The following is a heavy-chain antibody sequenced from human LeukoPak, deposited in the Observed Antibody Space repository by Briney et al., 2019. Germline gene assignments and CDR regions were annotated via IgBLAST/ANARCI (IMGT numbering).Heavy chain of an antibody. J-gene: IGHJ4*02. CDR2: IYHSGST. CDR1: GYSISSGYY. CDR3: ARRYSSGWKPEFYFDY. Sequence: PSETLSLTCTVSGYSISSGYYWGWIRQPPGKGLEWIGSIYHSGSTYYNPSLKSRVTISVDTSKNQFSLKLSSVTAADTAVYYCARRYSSGWKPEFYFDYWGQGTLVTVSS. D-gene: IGHD6-19*01. V-gene: IGHV4-38-2*02.